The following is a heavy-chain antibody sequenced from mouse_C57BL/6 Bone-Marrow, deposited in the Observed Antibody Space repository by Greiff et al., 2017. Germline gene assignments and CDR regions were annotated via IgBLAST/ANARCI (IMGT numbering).Heavy chain of an antibody. CDR3: TRGATYDYYWSFDV. CDR2: ISSGGDYI. V-gene: IGHV5-9-1*02. Sequence: EVHLVESGEGLVKPGGSLKLSCAASGFTFSSYAMSWVRQTPEKRLEWVAYISSGGDYIYYADTVKGRFTLSRDNARNTLYMQMSSLKSEDTAMFYCTRGATYDYYWSFDVWGTGTTVTVSS. CDR1: GFTFSSYA. J-gene: IGHJ1*03. D-gene: IGHD2-4*01.